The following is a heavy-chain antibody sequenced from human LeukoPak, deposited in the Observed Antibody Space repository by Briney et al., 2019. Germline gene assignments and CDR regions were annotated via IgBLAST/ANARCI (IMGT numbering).Heavy chain of an antibody. CDR1: GYTFTSYG. D-gene: IGHD3-10*01. CDR3: ARAGPNYYGSGSYPDY. Sequence: AASVKVSCKASGYTFTSYGISWVRQAPGQGLEWMGWISAYNGNTNYAQKLQGRVTMTTDTSTSTAYMELRSLRSDDTAVYYCARAGPNYYGSGSYPDYWGQGTLVTVSS. CDR2: ISAYNGNT. V-gene: IGHV1-18*01. J-gene: IGHJ4*02.